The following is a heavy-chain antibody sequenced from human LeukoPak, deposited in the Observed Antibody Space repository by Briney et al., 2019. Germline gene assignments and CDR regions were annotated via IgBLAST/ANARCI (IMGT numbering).Heavy chain of an antibody. CDR2: ISAHTGKS. Sequence: ASVKVSYKASGYTFSIYGITWVRQAPGQGLEWMGWISAHTGKSDYAQKFQNRVTMTADTATSTAYMELRSLGSDDTAVYYCARDGKGRFDFRENDYWGQGTLVTVSS. V-gene: IGHV1-18*01. D-gene: IGHD3-3*01. CDR3: ARDGKGRFDFRENDY. CDR1: GYTFSIYG. J-gene: IGHJ4*02.